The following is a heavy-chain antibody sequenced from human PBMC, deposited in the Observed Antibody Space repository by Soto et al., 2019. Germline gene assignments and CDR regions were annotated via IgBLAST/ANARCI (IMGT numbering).Heavy chain of an antibody. J-gene: IGHJ4*02. Sequence: EVQLVESGGGLVQPGGSLRLSCAASGFTFTSYWMDWVRQAPGKGLEWVAIINLDGSEKHYVDSVKGRFTISRDNAKQSLYLEMDSLRVEDTAVYYCVTNHDDKGWAAYWGQGTLVTVSS. CDR3: VTNHDDKGWAAY. CDR2: INLDGSEK. D-gene: IGHD3-16*01. V-gene: IGHV3-7*02. CDR1: GFTFTSYW.